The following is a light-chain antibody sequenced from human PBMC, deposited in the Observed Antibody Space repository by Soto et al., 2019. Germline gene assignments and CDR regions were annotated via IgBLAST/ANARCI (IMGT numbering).Light chain of an antibody. Sequence: VGAYNHASWYQQHPGKAPKLITYDVSRRPSGVPDRFSGSKSGNPASLTISVPQAEDEADYYSCSYADTDCYVSAPGTK. CDR1: VGAYNH. CDR2: DVS. CDR3: CSYADTDCYV. J-gene: IGLJ1*01. V-gene: IGLV2-11*01.